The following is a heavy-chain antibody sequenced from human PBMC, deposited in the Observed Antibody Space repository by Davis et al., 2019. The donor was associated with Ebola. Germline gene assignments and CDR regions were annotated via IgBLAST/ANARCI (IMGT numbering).Heavy chain of an antibody. CDR2: IYYSGST. Sequence: TFSSYWMSWVRQAPGKGLEWIGSIYYSGSTYYNPSLKSRVTISVDTSKNQFSLKLSSVTAADTAVYYCARQGGRLRYFDWLPRGFDYWGQGTLVTVSS. D-gene: IGHD3-9*01. CDR3: ARQGGRLRYFDWLPRGFDY. V-gene: IGHV4-39*01. J-gene: IGHJ4*02. CDR1: TFSSYW.